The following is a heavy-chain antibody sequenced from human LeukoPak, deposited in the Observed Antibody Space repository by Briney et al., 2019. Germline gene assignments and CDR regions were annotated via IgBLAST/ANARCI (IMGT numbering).Heavy chain of an antibody. D-gene: IGHD6-19*01. V-gene: IGHV5-51*01. J-gene: IGHJ4*02. CDR1: GYRFTNYW. CDR2: IYPGDSET. CDR3: ARLKSRIAVASFDY. Sequence: GESLKISCKGSGYRFTNYWIGWVRQMPGKGLEWMGIIYPGDSETRYSPSFQGQVTISADKSISTAYLQWSSLKASDTAMYYCARLKSRIAVASFDYWGQGTLVTVSS.